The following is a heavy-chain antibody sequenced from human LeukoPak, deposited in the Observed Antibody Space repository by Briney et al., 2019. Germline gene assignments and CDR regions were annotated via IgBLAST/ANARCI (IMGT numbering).Heavy chain of an antibody. V-gene: IGHV4-59*01. J-gene: IGHJ4*02. Sequence: SETLSLTCTVSSGSISSYYWSWIRQPPGKGLEWIGYIYYSGSTNYNPSLKSRVTISVDTSKNQFSLKLSSVTAADTAVYYCARLGSGWQGPDYWGQGTLVTVSS. D-gene: IGHD6-19*01. CDR2: IYYSGST. CDR1: SGSISSYY. CDR3: ARLGSGWQGPDY.